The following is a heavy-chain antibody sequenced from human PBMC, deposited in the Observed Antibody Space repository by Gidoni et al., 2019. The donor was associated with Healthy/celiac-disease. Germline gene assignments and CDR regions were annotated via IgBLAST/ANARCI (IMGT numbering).Heavy chain of an antibody. J-gene: IGHJ4*02. CDR3: ARETEAEGLDY. V-gene: IGHV4-30-2*01. CDR2: IYHSGST. CDR1: GGSISSGGYS. Sequence: QLQLQESGSGLVKPSQTLSLTCAVSGGSISSGGYSWSWIRPPPGQGLEWIGYIYHSGSTYYNPSLKSRVTISVDRSKNQFSLKLSSVTAADTAVYYCARETEAEGLDYWGQGTLVTVSS.